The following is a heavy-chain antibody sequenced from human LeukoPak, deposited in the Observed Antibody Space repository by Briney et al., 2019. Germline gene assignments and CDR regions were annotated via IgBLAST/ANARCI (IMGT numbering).Heavy chain of an antibody. CDR1: GFTFSSYA. CDR3: ARDRGTGTSTFDY. CDR2: ISDSGGST. J-gene: IGHJ4*02. V-gene: IGHV3-23*01. Sequence: GGSLRLSCAASGFTFSSYAMNWVRQAPGKGLEWVSTISDSGGSTYYAGSVKGPFTISRDNSKNTLYLQMNSLRAEDTAVYYCARDRGTGTSTFDYWGQGTLVTVSS. D-gene: IGHD1-7*01.